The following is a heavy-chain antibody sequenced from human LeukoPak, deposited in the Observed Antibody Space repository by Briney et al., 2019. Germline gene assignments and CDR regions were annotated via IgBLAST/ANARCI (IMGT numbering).Heavy chain of an antibody. CDR3: ARDITMIVVPDAFDI. V-gene: IGHV3-48*03. D-gene: IGHD3-22*01. CDR2: ISSSGSTI. J-gene: IGHJ3*02. CDR1: GFTFSSYE. Sequence: GGSLRLSCAASGFTFSSYEMNWVRQAPGKGLEWVSYISSSGSTIYYAGSVKGRFTISRDNAKNSLYLQMNSLRAEDTAVYYCARDITMIVVPDAFDIWGQGTMVTVSS.